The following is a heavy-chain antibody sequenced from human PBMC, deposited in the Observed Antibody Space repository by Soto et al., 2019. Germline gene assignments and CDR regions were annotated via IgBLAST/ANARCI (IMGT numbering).Heavy chain of an antibody. CDR2: IWHDGSNK. D-gene: IGHD2-2*01. J-gene: IGHJ4*02. Sequence: GGSLGTFFAAAWFTFHKYWMPRVRQAPGKGLEWVAGIWHDGSNKYYLESVKGRFTISRDNSKNMLYLQMNSLRVEDTAVYHCAREAGYHGTIGQQLPDCWGQGIMVTVSS. CDR3: AREAGYHGTIGQQLPDC. CDR1: WFTFHKYW. V-gene: IGHV3-33*01.